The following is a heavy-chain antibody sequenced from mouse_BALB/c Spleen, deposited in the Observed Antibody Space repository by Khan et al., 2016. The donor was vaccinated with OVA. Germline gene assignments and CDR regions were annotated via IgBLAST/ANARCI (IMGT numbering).Heavy chain of an antibody. D-gene: IGHD3-3*01. CDR2: ISYSGRT. CDR3: SGGRAY. Sequence: EVQLQESGPGLVKPSQSLSLTCTVTGYSITSDYAWNWIRQFPGNRLEWMGYISYSGRTSYTPSLKSRISITRDTSKNQFFLQLNSVTTDDTATYYCSGGRAYGGQGTLVTVSA. CDR1: GYSITSDYA. J-gene: IGHJ3*01. V-gene: IGHV3-2*02.